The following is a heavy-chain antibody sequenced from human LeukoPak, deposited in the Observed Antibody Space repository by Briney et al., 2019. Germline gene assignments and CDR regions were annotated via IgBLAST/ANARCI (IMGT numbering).Heavy chain of an antibody. CDR3: ARGSLYYYDRSGYHLY. V-gene: IGHV1-2*02. Sequence: ASVKVSCKASGYTFTGYYMHWVRQAPGQGLEWMGWINPNSGGTNYAQKFQGRVTMTRDTSISTAYMELSRLRSDDTAVYYCARGSLYYYDRSGYHLYWGQGTLVTVSS. J-gene: IGHJ4*02. CDR2: INPNSGGT. CDR1: GYTFTGYY. D-gene: IGHD3-22*01.